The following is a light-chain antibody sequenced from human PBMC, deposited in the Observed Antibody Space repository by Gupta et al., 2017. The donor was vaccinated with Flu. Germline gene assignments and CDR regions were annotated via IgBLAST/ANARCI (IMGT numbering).Light chain of an antibody. CDR3: AAWDDSLNGHYV. CDR2: GNS. Sequence: QSVLAQPPSASETPGQRVPISCSGSSSNIGSNPVNWYQQVPGTAPKLLIYGNSQRPSGVPDLFSGSKSGTSASLAISGLQSEDEADYYCAAWDDSLNGHYVFGTGTKVTVL. CDR1: SSNIGSNP. J-gene: IGLJ1*01. V-gene: IGLV1-44*01.